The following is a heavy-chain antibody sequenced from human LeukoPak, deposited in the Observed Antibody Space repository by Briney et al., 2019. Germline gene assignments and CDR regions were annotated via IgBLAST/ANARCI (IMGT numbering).Heavy chain of an antibody. V-gene: IGHV1-2*02. CDR3: SRHYGPGPV. D-gene: IGHD3-10*01. Sequence: ASVKVSCKALGYSFRDHHVIWVRQAPGQGLEWMGWIHPGTGDTKFGQNFQGRLSMIWDTSITTAYMDLIELTSDDTAVYYCSRHYGPGPVWGQGTLVTASS. CDR1: GYSFRDHH. J-gene: IGHJ4*02. CDR2: IHPGTGDT.